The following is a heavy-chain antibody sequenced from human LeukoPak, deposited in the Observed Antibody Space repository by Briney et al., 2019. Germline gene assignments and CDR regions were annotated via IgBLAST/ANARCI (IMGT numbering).Heavy chain of an antibody. V-gene: IGHV4-4*02. CDR3: ARDGVTYSSSWYGGFDY. CDR1: GGSLSTTSW. D-gene: IGHD6-13*01. Sequence: SETLSLTCAVSGGSLSTTSWWVWLRQPPGKGLEWIGEVYHSGGGNKNYNPSLKSRATISVDTSKNQFSLKLSSVTAADTAVYYCARDGVTYSSSWYGGFDYWGQGTLVTVSS. J-gene: IGHJ4*02. CDR2: VYHSGGGNK.